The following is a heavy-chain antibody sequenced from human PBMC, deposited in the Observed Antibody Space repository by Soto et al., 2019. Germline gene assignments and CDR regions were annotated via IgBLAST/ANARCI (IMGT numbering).Heavy chain of an antibody. CDR1: GYTFTSYA. J-gene: IGHJ6*02. V-gene: IGHV1-3*01. D-gene: IGHD4-17*01. Sequence: QVQLVQSGAEVKKPGASVKVSCKASGYTFTSYAMHCVRQAPGQRLEWMGWINAGNGNTKYSQKFQGRITITRDTSESTAYMELSSLRSEDTAVYYCARTVGYYYGMDVWGQGTTVTVSS. CDR2: INAGNGNT. CDR3: ARTVGYYYGMDV.